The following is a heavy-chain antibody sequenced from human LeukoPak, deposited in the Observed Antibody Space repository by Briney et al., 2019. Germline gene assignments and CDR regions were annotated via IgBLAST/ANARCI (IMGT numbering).Heavy chain of an antibody. V-gene: IGHV3-21*01. CDR3: ARDEPSGWPSLQDY. Sequence: GGYLRLSCAASGFTFSSYSMNWVRQAPGKGLEWVSSISSSSSYIYYADSVKGRFTISRDNAKNSLYLQMNSLRAEDTAVYYCARDEPSGWPSLQDYWGQGTLVTVSS. CDR1: GFTFSSYS. J-gene: IGHJ4*02. D-gene: IGHD6-19*01. CDR2: ISSSSSYI.